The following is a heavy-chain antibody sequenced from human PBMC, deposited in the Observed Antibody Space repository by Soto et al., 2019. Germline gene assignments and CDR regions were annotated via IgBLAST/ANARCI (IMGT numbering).Heavy chain of an antibody. Sequence: EVQLVESGGVVVQPGGSLRLSCAASGFTFDDYTMHWVRQAPGKGLEWVSMISWDGGNTYYADSVKGRFTISRDNSKNSLYLQMNSLRTEDTALYYCANDTSWTIDYWGQGTLVTVSS. V-gene: IGHV3-43*01. CDR1: GFTFDDYT. CDR2: ISWDGGNT. CDR3: ANDTSWTIDY. J-gene: IGHJ4*02. D-gene: IGHD4-17*01.